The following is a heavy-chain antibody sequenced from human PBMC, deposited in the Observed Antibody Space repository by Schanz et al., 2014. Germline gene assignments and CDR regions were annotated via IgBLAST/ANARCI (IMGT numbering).Heavy chain of an antibody. CDR1: GNTLSAYY. D-gene: IGHD3-3*01. J-gene: IGHJ3*01. Sequence: QVQLVQSGADVKKPGASVKVSCKASGNTLSAYYIHWIRQAPGQGLEWMGWIDPNSGGTNYAQKVQGRVTMTRDQSITSVYREVNSRTSDDTAVFYCARTASHDVWRGYIPHYAFDLWGQGTVVIVSS. V-gene: IGHV1-2*02. CDR3: ARTASHDVWRGYIPHYAFDL. CDR2: IDPNSGGT.